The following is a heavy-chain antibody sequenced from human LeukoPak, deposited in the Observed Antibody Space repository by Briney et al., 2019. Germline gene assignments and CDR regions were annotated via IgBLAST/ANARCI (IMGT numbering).Heavy chain of an antibody. V-gene: IGHV3-74*01. Sequence: GGSLRLSCAAPGFTFSSYWMHWVRQAPGKGLVWVSRITNDASSTNYVDSVKGRFTISRDNAKNTLYLQMSSLRAEDTAVYYCARVRCTGGSCYFDYWGQGTLVTVSS. CDR1: GFTFSSYW. CDR3: ARVRCTGGSCYFDY. J-gene: IGHJ4*02. D-gene: IGHD2-8*02. CDR2: ITNDASST.